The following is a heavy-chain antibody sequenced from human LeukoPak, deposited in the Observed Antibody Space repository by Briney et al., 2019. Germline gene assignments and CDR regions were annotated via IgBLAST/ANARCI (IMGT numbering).Heavy chain of an antibody. V-gene: IGHV3-30-3*01. CDR3: ARPEGDYQGHDAFDI. J-gene: IGHJ3*02. Sequence: GRSLRLSCAASGFTFSSYAMHWVRQAPGKGLEWVAVISSDGSNKYYADSVKGRFTISRDNSKNTLYLQMNSLRAEDTAVYYCARPEGDYQGHDAFDIWGQGTVVTVSS. CDR2: ISSDGSNK. D-gene: IGHD4-17*01. CDR1: GFTFSSYA.